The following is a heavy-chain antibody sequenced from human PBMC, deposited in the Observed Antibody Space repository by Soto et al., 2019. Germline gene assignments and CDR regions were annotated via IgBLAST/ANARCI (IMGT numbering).Heavy chain of an antibody. CDR1: GFTFSSYS. J-gene: IGHJ6*01. D-gene: IGHD2-15*01. V-gene: IGHV3-48*02. Sequence: PGGSLRLSCAASGFTFSSYSMNWVRQAPGKGLEWVSYISSSSSTIYYADSVKGRFTISRDNAKNSLYLQMNSLRDEDTAVYYCARDDCSGGSCYRGGMDVWRQGTTDTVSS. CDR2: ISSSSSTI. CDR3: ARDDCSGGSCYRGGMDV.